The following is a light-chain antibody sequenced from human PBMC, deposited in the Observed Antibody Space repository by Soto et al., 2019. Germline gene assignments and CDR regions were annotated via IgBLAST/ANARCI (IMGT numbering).Light chain of an antibody. CDR2: EVS. J-gene: IGLJ1*01. CDR3: SSYSISTAYL. CDR1: SSDVGGYDY. Sequence: QSVLTQPASVSLSPGQSITISCTGTSSDVGGYDYVSWYQLHPGKAPKLMLFEVSNRPSGVSYRFSGSKSGNTASLTISGLQAEDEADYFCSSYSISTAYLFGTGTKVTVL. V-gene: IGLV2-14*01.